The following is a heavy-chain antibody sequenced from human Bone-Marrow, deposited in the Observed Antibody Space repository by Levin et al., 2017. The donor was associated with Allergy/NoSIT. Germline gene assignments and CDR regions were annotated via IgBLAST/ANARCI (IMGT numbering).Heavy chain of an antibody. CDR1: KFMFDDYG. V-gene: IGHV3-9*01. Sequence: GGSLRLSCATSKFMFDDYGMYWVRQAPGKGLEWVSGISWNSGKTHYADSVKGRFVISRDNAKNSLYLQMNSLRTEDTALYYCVKSLNTMTIHDGFDFWGQGTMVTVSS. J-gene: IGHJ3*01. CDR2: ISWNSGKT. CDR3: VKSLNTMTIHDGFDF. D-gene: IGHD1/OR15-1a*01.